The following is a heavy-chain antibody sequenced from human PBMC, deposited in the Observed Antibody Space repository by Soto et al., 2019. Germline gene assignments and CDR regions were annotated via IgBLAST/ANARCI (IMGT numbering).Heavy chain of an antibody. CDR2: IIPIFGTA. Sequence: SVKVSCKASGGTFSSYAISWVRQAPGQGLEWMGGIIPIFGTANYAQKFQGRVTITADKSTSTAYMELSSLRSEDTAVYYCARDRPHITIFGVVTAPYYYYYGMDVWGQGTTVTVYS. CDR1: GGTFSSYA. V-gene: IGHV1-69*06. D-gene: IGHD3-3*01. CDR3: ARDRPHITIFGVVTAPYYYYYGMDV. J-gene: IGHJ6*02.